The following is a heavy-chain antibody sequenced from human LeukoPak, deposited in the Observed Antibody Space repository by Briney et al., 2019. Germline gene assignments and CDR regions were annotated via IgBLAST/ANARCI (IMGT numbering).Heavy chain of an antibody. Sequence: PGGSLRLSCAASGFTFSSYSMNWVRQAPGKGLEWVSSISSSSSYIYYADSVKGRFTIYRDNAKNSLYLQMNSLRAEDTAVYYCARSPDIVVVPATRPIDYWGQGTLVTVSS. J-gene: IGHJ4*02. CDR2: ISSSSSYI. CDR3: ARSPDIVVVPATRPIDY. V-gene: IGHV3-21*01. CDR1: GFTFSSYS. D-gene: IGHD2-2*01.